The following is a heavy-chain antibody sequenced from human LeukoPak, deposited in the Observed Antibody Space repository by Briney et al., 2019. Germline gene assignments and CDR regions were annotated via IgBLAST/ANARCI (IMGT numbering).Heavy chain of an antibody. V-gene: IGHV3-23*01. CDR2: ISGSGGST. CDR3: ARESSPGYSSSSDWFDP. J-gene: IGHJ5*02. D-gene: IGHD6-13*01. Sequence: GGSLRLSCAASGFTFSSYAMSWVRQAPGKGLEWVSAISGSGGSTYYADSVKGRFTISRDNSKNTLYLQMNSLRAEDTAVYYCARESSPGYSSSSDWFDPWGQGTLVTVSS. CDR1: GFTFSSYA.